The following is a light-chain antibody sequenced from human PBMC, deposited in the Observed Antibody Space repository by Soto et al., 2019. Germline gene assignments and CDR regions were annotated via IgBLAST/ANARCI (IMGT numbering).Light chain of an antibody. Sequence: QSVLTQSPSASASLGASVKLTCTLSSGHSSYAIAWHQQQTEQGPRYLMKLNSDGSHNKGDGIPDRISGSSSGAERYLTISSLQSEDEADYYCQTWGTGIVVFGAGTKLTVL. CDR1: SGHSSYA. CDR2: LNSDGSH. CDR3: QTWGTGIVV. J-gene: IGLJ3*02. V-gene: IGLV4-69*01.